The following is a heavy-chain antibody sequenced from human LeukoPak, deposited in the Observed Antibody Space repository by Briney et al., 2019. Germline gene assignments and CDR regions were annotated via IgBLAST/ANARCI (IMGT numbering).Heavy chain of an antibody. CDR1: GFTFSSYG. V-gene: IGHV3-33*01. CDR3: ARDIVVVPAASDAFDI. J-gene: IGHJ3*02. D-gene: IGHD2-2*01. Sequence: GRSLRLSCAASGFTFSSYGMHWVRQAPGKGLEWVAVIWYDGSNKYYADSVKGRFTISRDNSKNTLYLRMNGLRAEDTAVYYCARDIVVVPAASDAFDIWGQGTMVTVSS. CDR2: IWYDGSNK.